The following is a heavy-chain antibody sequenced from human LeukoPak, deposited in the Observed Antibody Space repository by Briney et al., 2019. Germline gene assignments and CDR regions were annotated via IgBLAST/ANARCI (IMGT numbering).Heavy chain of an antibody. CDR2: FYYTGST. V-gene: IGHV4-59*01. D-gene: IGHD4-17*01. Sequence: SETLSLICTLSGPSIRSYYGSCIRHPPGKGLEGIGYFYYTGSTNHNYNHSLKSRAPISIDTSKNQFSLKLSSVTAADTAVYYCARDQAVTFFAYWGQGILVTVSS. CDR1: GPSIRSYY. J-gene: IGHJ4*02. CDR3: ARDQAVTFFAY.